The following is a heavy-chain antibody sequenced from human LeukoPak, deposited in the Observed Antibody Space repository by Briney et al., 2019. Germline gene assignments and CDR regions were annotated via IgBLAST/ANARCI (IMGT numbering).Heavy chain of an antibody. J-gene: IGHJ4*02. CDR2: IRSKPSRYMT. D-gene: IGHD2-15*01. CDR1: GFYFSGFY. CDR3: TRQDCSGGSCSYVDY. Sequence: PGGSLRLSCAASGFYFSGFYMRWVRQASGGGLEWVGLIRSKPSRYMTVYAASVKGRFTISRDDSKNTAYLQMNSLKAEDTAVYYCTRQDCSGGSCSYVDYWGQGTLVTVSS. V-gene: IGHV3-73*01.